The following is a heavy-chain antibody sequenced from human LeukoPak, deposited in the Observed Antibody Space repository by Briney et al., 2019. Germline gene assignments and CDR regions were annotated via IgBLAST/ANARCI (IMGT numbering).Heavy chain of an antibody. J-gene: IGHJ4*02. CDR1: GGTFSSYA. CDR2: IIPIFGTA. D-gene: IGHD3-3*01. CDR3: ARELSPILESGHFLFDY. Sequence: ASVKVSCKASGGTFSSYAISWVRQAPGQGLEWMGGIIPIFGTANYAQKFQGRVTITADESTSTAYMELSSLRSEDTAVYYCARELSPILESGHFLFDYWGQGTLVTVSS. V-gene: IGHV1-69*13.